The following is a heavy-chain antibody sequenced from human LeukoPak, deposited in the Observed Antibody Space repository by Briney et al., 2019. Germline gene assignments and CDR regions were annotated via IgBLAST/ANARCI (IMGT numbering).Heavy chain of an antibody. D-gene: IGHD4-17*01. V-gene: IGHV3-30*18. CDR3: AKDRSPTVTSFYYYHGMDV. Sequence: GGSLRLSCAASGFTFSRHGMHWVRQAPGKGLEWVTVISNDGNKKYNADSVKGRFTTSRDNSKLYLQMDSLRPEDTAVYYCAKDRSPTVTSFYYYHGMDVWGQGTTVTVSS. CDR1: GFTFSRHG. J-gene: IGHJ6*02. CDR2: ISNDGNKK.